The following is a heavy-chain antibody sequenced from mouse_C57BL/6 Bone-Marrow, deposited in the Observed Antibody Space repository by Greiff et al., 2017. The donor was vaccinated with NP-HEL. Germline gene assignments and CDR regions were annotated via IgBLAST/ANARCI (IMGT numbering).Heavy chain of an antibody. CDR3: ARDGYYDSYYAMDY. V-gene: IGHV1-75*01. CDR1: GYTFTDYY. CDR2: IFPGSGST. J-gene: IGHJ4*01. Sequence: QVQLKESGPELVKPGASVKISCKASGYTFTDYYINWVKQRPGQGLEWIGWIFPGSGSTYYNEKFKGKATLTVDKSSSTAYMLLSSLTSEDSAVYFCARDGYYDSYYAMDYWGQGTSVTVSS. D-gene: IGHD2-3*01.